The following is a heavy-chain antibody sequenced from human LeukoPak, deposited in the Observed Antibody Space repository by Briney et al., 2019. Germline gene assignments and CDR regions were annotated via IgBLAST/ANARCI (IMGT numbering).Heavy chain of an antibody. Sequence: EASVKVSCKASGYTFTGYYMHWVRQAPGQGLEWMGWINPNSGGTNYAQRFQGRVTMTRDTSISTAYMELSRLRSDDTAVYYCARDLDYYGSGSYSDYWGQGTLVTVSS. J-gene: IGHJ4*02. CDR1: GYTFTGYY. CDR3: ARDLDYYGSGSYSDY. D-gene: IGHD3-10*01. CDR2: INPNSGGT. V-gene: IGHV1-2*02.